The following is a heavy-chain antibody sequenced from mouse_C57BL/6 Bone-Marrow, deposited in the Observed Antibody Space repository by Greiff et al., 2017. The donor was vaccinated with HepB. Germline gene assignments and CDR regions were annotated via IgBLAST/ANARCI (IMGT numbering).Heavy chain of an antibody. CDR2: INPSNGGT. Sequence: QVQLQQSGTELVKPGASVKLSCKASGYTFTSYWMHWVKQRPGQGLEWIGNINPSNGGTNYNEKFKSKATLTVDKSSSTAYMQLSSLTSEDSAVYYCARKAYYRVYFDYWGQGTTLTVSS. J-gene: IGHJ2*01. CDR3: ARKAYYRVYFDY. V-gene: IGHV1-53*01. CDR1: GYTFTSYW. D-gene: IGHD2-12*01.